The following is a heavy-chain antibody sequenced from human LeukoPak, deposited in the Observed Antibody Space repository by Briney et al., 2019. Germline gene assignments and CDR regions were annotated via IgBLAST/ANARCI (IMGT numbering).Heavy chain of an antibody. CDR2: ISWNSGSI. J-gene: IGHJ4*02. Sequence: PGRSLRLSCAASGFTFDDYAMHWVRQAPGKGLEWVSGISWNSGSIGYADSVKGRFTISRDNAKDSLYLQMNSLRAEDTALYYCAKDKGERWLHLFDYWGQGTLVTVSS. V-gene: IGHV3-9*01. CDR3: AKDKGERWLHLFDY. CDR1: GFTFDDYA. D-gene: IGHD5-24*01.